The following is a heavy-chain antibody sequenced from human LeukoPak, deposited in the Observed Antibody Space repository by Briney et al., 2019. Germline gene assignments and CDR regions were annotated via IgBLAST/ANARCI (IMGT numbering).Heavy chain of an antibody. J-gene: IGHJ4*02. CDR3: AALTLIIP. CDR2: INSDGSTT. CDR1: GFTFSSSW. D-gene: IGHD3-22*01. V-gene: IGHV3-74*01. Sequence: GGSLRLSCAASGFTFSSSWMHWVRQAPGKGLVWVSRINSDGSTTNYADSVKGRFTTSRDNAKNTLFLQMNSLRAEDTAVYYCAALTLIIPWGQGTPVTVSS.